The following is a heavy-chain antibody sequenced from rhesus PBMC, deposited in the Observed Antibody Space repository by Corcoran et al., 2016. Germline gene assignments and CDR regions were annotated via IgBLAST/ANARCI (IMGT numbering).Heavy chain of an antibody. J-gene: IGHJ4*01. V-gene: IGHV4S12*01. CDR2: IYSKSESP. D-gene: IGHD5-24*01. CDR3: ARRYGDY. Sequence: QVQLQESGPGLVKPSETLSLTCAVSGGSISSSNWWSWIRQPPGKGLEWIGGIYSKSESPNYTPSLKSRVTISKDTSKNQFSLKLSSVTAADTAVYYCARRYGDYWGQGVLVTVSS. CDR1: GGSISSSNW.